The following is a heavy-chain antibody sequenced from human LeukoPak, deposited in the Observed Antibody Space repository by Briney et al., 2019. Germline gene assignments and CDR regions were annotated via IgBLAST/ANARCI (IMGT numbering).Heavy chain of an antibody. CDR3: ARVVVATSSYYYYYMDV. J-gene: IGHJ6*03. CDR1: GFTFTHYA. V-gene: IGHV3-48*01. CDR2: ISSTGSAI. D-gene: IGHD2-15*01. Sequence: PGGSLRLSCAASGFTFTHYAMNWVRQAPGKGLEWVSYISSTGSAIYYADSVKGRFTISRDNAKNSLYLQMNSLRAEDTAVYYCARVVVATSSYYYYYMDVWGKGTTVTVSS.